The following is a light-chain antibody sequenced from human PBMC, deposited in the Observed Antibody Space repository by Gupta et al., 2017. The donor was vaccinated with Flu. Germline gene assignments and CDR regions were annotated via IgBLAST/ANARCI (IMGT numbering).Light chain of an antibody. V-gene: IGLV3-21*02. J-gene: IGLJ3*02. CDR1: KIGTES. CDR2: DDH. CDR3: QVWESSGNWV. Sequence: YVLTQPPSVSVVPGQTATIACGADKIGTESVHWYQQRPGQAPVLVVYDDHYRPSGIPERFSGSNSGNTATLTISGVDAGDEAAYYCQVWESSGNWVFGGGTKLTV.